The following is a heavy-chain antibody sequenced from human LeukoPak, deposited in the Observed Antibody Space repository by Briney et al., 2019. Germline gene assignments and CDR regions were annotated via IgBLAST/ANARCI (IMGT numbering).Heavy chain of an antibody. D-gene: IGHD1-14*01. CDR1: GFPFSSYS. V-gene: IGHV3-21*01. CDR3: ARYNGGFIPGDAFDV. J-gene: IGHJ3*01. CDR2: ICNCYSYM. Sequence: PGGSLRLSCAPSGFPFSSYSVLWARRAPGRGVEGVSSICNCYSYMYYAEPVKGRFTISRDNAKNSLYLQTTSLRAEDTAIYYCARYNGGFIPGDAFDVWGHGTMVTVSS.